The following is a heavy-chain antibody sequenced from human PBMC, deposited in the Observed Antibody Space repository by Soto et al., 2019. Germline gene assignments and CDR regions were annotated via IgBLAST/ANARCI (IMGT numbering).Heavy chain of an antibody. V-gene: IGHV2-5*02. CDR2: VYWDDDK. CDR3: VHTYADHAGYYFGF. CDR1: GFSLIDSGVA. J-gene: IGHJ4*02. Sequence: QITLKESGPTLVKPTQTLTLTCSTSGFSLIDSGVAVGWIRQPPGKALDWLALVYWDDDKRYSPSLRTRLTITRDTSKNQVVLTMTNIDPVDTATYYCVHTYADHAGYYFGFWGQGTLVTVSS.